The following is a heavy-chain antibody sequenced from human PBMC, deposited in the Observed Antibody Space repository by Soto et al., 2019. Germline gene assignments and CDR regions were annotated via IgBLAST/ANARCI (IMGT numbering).Heavy chain of an antibody. CDR2: IIPILGIA. J-gene: IGHJ2*01. CDR3: VIVVVPAAAYWYCDL. CDR1: GGTFSSYT. D-gene: IGHD2-2*01. Sequence: QVQLVQSGAEVKKPGSSVKVSCKASGGTFSSYTISWVRQAPGQGLEWMGRIIPILGIANYAQKFQGRVTITADKSTSTAYMELSSLRSEDTAVYYCVIVVVPAAAYWYCDLWGRGTLVTVSS. V-gene: IGHV1-69*02.